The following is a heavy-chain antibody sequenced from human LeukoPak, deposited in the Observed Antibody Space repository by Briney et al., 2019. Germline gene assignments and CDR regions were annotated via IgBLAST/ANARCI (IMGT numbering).Heavy chain of an antibody. D-gene: IGHD3-22*01. Sequence: PSETLSLTCTVSGGSISSYYWSWIRQPPGKGLEGIGYIYYSGSTNYNPSLKSRVTISVDTSKNQFSLKLSSVTAADTAVYYCAAYYYDSSGYYPEYFQHWGQGTLVTVSS. V-gene: IGHV4-59*01. CDR3: AAYYYDSSGYYPEYFQH. CDR2: IYYSGST. J-gene: IGHJ1*01. CDR1: GGSISSYY.